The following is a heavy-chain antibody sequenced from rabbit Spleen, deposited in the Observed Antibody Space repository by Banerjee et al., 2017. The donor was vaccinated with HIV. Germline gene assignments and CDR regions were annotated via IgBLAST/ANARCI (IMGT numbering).Heavy chain of an antibody. CDR3: ARDRAGSGYNFDL. Sequence: QSLEESGGDLVKPGASLTLTCIASGVSFSGDSYMCWVRQAPGKGPEWIGCIYVASSSTTYYATWAKGRFTISKTSSTTVTLQMTSLTAADTATYFCARDRAGSGYNFDLWGQGTLVTVS. CDR2: IYVASSSTT. D-gene: IGHD8-1*01. J-gene: IGHJ4*01. V-gene: IGHV1S40*01. CDR1: GVSFSGDSY.